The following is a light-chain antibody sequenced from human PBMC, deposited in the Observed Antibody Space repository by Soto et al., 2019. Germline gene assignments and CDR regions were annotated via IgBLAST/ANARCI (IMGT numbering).Light chain of an antibody. Sequence: DIVMTQSPDSLAVSLGERATINCKSSQCVLYSSHNKNYLAWYQQRPGQPPKLLIYWASTRESGVPDRFSGSGSGTDFTLTITSLQAEDVAVYYCQQYESTPPTFGQGTKLEIK. CDR2: WAS. CDR3: QQYESTPPT. CDR1: QCVLYSSHNKNY. J-gene: IGKJ2*01. V-gene: IGKV4-1*01.